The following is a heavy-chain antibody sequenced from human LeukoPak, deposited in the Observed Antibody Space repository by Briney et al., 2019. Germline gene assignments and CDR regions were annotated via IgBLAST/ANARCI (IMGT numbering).Heavy chain of an antibody. CDR2: ISDSGNTI. CDR3: VRARTPPPRNNWFDP. J-gene: IGHJ5*02. D-gene: IGHD1-14*01. V-gene: IGHV3-48*03. CDR1: GFTFSSYE. Sequence: PGGSLRLSCAASGFTFSSYEMNWVRQAPGRGLEWVSNISDSGNTIYYTDSVKGRFTISRDNARNSLYLQMNSLRVEDTAIYYCVRARTPPPRNNWFDPWGEGTLVTVSS.